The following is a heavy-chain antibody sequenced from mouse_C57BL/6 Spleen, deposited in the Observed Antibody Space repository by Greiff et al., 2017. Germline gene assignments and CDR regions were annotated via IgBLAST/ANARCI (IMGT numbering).Heavy chain of an antibody. CDR3: TRGAYYYGSSYVNY. CDR2: IYPGNSDT. J-gene: IGHJ2*01. CDR1: GYTFTSYW. Sequence: EVQLQQSGTVLARPGASVKMSCKTSGYTFTSYWMHWVKQRPGQGLEWIGAIYPGNSDTSYNQKFKGKAKLTAVTSASTAYMELSSLRNEDSAVYYWTRGAYYYGSSYVNYWGQGTTLTVSS. V-gene: IGHV1-5*01. D-gene: IGHD1-1*01.